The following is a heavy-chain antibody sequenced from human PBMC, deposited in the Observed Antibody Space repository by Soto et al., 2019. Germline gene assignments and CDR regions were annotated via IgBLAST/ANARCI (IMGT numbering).Heavy chain of an antibody. Sequence: ASVKVSCKASGYTFTGYYMHWVRQAPGHGLEWMGWITPNSGGTNYAQKFQGRVTMTRDTSISTAYMELSRLRSDDTAVYYCAKGTVGSTLQPYYFDFWGQGTLVTVSS. CDR3: AKGTVGSTLQPYYFDF. CDR2: ITPNSGGT. V-gene: IGHV1-2*02. CDR1: GYTFTGYY. J-gene: IGHJ4*02. D-gene: IGHD6-13*01.